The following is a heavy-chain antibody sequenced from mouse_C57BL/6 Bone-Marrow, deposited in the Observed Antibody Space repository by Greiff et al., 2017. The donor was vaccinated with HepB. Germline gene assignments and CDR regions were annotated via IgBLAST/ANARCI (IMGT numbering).Heavy chain of an antibody. V-gene: IGHV1-82*01. CDR2: IYPGDGDT. Sequence: VQLQQSGPELVKPGATVKISCKVSGYSLSSSWMNWVKQRPGKGLEWIGRIYPGDGDTNYNGKFKGKATLTADKSSSTAYMQLSSLTSEDSAVYFCARRGAVDYWGQGTTLTVSS. CDR1: GYSLSSSW. J-gene: IGHJ2*01. D-gene: IGHD3-3*01. CDR3: ARRGAVDY.